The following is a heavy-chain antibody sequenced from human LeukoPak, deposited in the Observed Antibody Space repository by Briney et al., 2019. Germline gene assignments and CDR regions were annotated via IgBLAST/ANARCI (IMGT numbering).Heavy chain of an antibody. D-gene: IGHD3-3*01. CDR1: GGSFSSYY. V-gene: IGHV4-34*01. CDR2: IDHSGDT. CDR3: ASRDFALFGMVTPFHS. J-gene: IGHJ4*02. Sequence: SETLSLTCAAYGGSFSSYYWSWIRQAPGKGLEWVGEIDHSGDTNYNPSLKSRVTISADTSKNQFSLRLTSVTAADTAVYYCASRDFALFGMVTPFHSWGQGTLVSVSS.